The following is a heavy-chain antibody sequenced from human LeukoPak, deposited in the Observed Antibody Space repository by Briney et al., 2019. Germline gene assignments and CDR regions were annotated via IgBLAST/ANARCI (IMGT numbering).Heavy chain of an antibody. V-gene: IGHV4-34*01. Sequence: SETLSLTCAGYGGSFSGCYWSWIRQPPGKGLDWIGEINHSGSTNYNPSLKSRVTISVDTSKNQFSLKLSSVTAADTAVYYCARIPSGIAAAGTSAKRDYWGQGTLVTVSS. CDR1: GGSFSGCY. CDR2: INHSGST. CDR3: ARIPSGIAAAGTSAKRDY. D-gene: IGHD6-13*01. J-gene: IGHJ4*02.